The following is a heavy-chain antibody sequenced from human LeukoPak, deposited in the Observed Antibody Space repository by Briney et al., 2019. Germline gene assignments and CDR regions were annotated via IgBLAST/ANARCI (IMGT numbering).Heavy chain of an antibody. J-gene: IGHJ4*02. V-gene: IGHV3-7*01. CDR2: IKQDGSEK. CDR3: ARVPGRFLERLLEPYFDY. Sequence: QSGGSLRLSCTASGFTFTSYWMSWVRQAPGKGLEWVANIKQDGSEKYFVDSVKGRFTISRDNAKNSLYLQMNSLRAEDTAVYYCARVPGRFLERLLEPYFDYWGQGTLVTVSS. CDR1: GFTFTSYW. D-gene: IGHD3-3*01.